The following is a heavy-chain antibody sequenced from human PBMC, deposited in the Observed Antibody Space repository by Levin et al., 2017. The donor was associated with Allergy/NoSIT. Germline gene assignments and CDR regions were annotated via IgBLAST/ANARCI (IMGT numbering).Heavy chain of an antibody. V-gene: IGHV3-72*01. D-gene: IGHD3-10*01. Sequence: AGGSLRLSCAVSGFTFSDHYMDWVRQAPGEGLEWVGRSRDKASSYTTEYAASVKGRFTVSRDDSKNSLYLQMNSLIVEDTAVYYCARGGNLPRPADDYWGQGTLVTVSS. CDR1: GFTFSDHY. J-gene: IGHJ4*02. CDR3: ARGGNLPRPADDY. CDR2: SRDKASSYTT.